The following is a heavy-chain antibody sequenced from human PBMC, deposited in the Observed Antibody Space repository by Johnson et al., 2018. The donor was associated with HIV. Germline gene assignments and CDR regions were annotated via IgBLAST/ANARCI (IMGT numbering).Heavy chain of an antibody. CDR3: ALSGGAAAYDAFDI. D-gene: IGHD6-13*01. CDR2: INSDGSTT. Sequence: VQLVESGGGLVQPGGSLRLSCAASGFTFSSYWMHWVRQAPGKGLVWVSRINSDGSTTSYADSVKGRFTISRDNAKNTLYLQMNRRRAEDTAVYYCALSGGAAAYDAFDIWGQGTMVTVSS. J-gene: IGHJ3*02. CDR1: GFTFSSYW. V-gene: IGHV3-74*01.